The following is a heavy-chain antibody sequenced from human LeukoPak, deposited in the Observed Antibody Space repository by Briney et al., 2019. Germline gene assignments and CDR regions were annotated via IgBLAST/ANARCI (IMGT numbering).Heavy chain of an antibody. J-gene: IGHJ4*02. D-gene: IGHD3-16*01. CDR1: GFTFSSYA. V-gene: IGHV3-30*01. CDR3: ARGRSHDYFDY. CDR2: ISYDGSNK. Sequence: GGSLRLSCAASGFTFSSYAMHWVRQAPGKGLEGVAVISYDGSNKCYADSVKGRFTISRDNSKNTLYLQMNSLRAEDTAVYYCARGRSHDYFDYWGQGTLVTVSS.